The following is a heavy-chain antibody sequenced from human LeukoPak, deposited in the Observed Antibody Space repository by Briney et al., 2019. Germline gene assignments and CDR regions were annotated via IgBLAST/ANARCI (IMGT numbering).Heavy chain of an antibody. CDR2: ISSGGST. V-gene: IGHV3-23*01. CDR1: GFTLGNYA. J-gene: IGHJ4*02. CDR3: AKVKIGTTGTFDY. Sequence: PPGGSLRLSCIASGFTLGNYAMSWVRQAPGKGLAWVSTISSGGSTYYADSVKGRFTISRDNSKNTLYLQMNSLRAEDTAVHCCAKVKIGTTGTFDYWGQGTLVTVSS. D-gene: IGHD1-1*01.